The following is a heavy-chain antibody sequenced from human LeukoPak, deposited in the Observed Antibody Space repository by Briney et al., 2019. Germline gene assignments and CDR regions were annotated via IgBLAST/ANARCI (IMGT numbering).Heavy chain of an antibody. V-gene: IGHV3-66*02. J-gene: IGHJ4*02. CDR2: IYSGGST. CDR3: ARELHVPGYGEGSGFDY. Sequence: GGSLRLSCAASGFTVGSNYMSWVRQAPGKGLGWVSVIYSGGSTYYADSVKGRFTISRDNSKNTLYLQMNSLRAEDTAVYYCARELHVPGYGEGSGFDYWGQGTLVTVSS. D-gene: IGHD4-17*01. CDR1: GFTVGSNY.